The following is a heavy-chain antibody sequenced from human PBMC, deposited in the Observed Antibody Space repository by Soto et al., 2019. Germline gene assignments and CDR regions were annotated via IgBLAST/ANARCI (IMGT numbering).Heavy chain of an antibody. CDR2: ISTVSSAT. CDR1: GFTFSDYY. J-gene: IGHJ6*02. CDR3: ARYSGSYLSAYFYGMDV. V-gene: IGHV3-11*06. Sequence: QVQLVESGGGLVKPGGSLRLSCAASGFTFSDYYMTWIRQAPGKGLEWVSFISTVSSATNYADSAKGRFTISRDNAKNLVYLQMESLRAEDTAVYYCARYSGSYLSAYFYGMDVWGQGATVTVSS. D-gene: IGHD1-26*01.